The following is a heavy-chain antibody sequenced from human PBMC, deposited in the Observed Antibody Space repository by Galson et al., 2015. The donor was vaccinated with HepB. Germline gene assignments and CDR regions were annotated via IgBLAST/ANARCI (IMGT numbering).Heavy chain of an antibody. CDR1: GYTFTSYY. V-gene: IGHV1-46*03. CDR2: INPSGGST. CDR3: ARDKNLPPVDTAMVFNYGMDV. D-gene: IGHD5-18*01. Sequence: SVKVSCKASGYTFTSYYMHWVRQAPGQGLEWMGIINPSGGSTSYAQEFQGRVTMTRDTSTSTVYMELSSLRSEDTAVYYCARDKNLPPVDTAMVFNYGMDVWGQGTTVTVSS. J-gene: IGHJ6*02.